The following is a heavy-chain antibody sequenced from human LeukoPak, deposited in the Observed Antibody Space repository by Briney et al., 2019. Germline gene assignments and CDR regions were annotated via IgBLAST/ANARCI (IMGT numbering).Heavy chain of an antibody. CDR2: IYYSGST. Sequence: KSSETLSLTCTVSGGSISSYYWGWIRQPPGKGLEWIGSIYYSGSTYYNPSLKSRVTISVDTSKNQFSLKLSSVTAADTAVYYCARHPPDRILTGYYGWFDPWGQGTLVTVSS. CDR1: GGSISSYY. D-gene: IGHD3-9*01. V-gene: IGHV4-39*01. CDR3: ARHPPDRILTGYYGWFDP. J-gene: IGHJ5*02.